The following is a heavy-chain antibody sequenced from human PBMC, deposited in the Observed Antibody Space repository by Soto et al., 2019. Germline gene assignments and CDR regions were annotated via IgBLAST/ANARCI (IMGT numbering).Heavy chain of an antibody. V-gene: IGHV2-5*01. CDR2: IYWNDDK. D-gene: IGHD3-16*01. CDR3: AHSPWGAAPDY. J-gene: IGHJ4*02. Sequence: QITFKESGPTLVKPTQTLTLTSTFSGFSLSARGVGVGWIRQPPGKAMEWLALIYWNDDKRYSPSLQSRLTITKDASKNQVVFSMTNVDPADTATYYCAHSPWGAAPDYWGQGTLVTVSS. CDR1: GFSLSARGVG.